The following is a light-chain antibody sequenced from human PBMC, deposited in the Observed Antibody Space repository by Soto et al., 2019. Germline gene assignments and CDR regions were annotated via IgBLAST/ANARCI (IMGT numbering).Light chain of an antibody. V-gene: IGKV3-11*01. J-gene: IGKJ5*01. CDR3: QQRYKWPPIT. CDR1: ESVITY. Sequence: EIVLTQSPAILSLSPGERATLSSRASESVITYLAWFQQKPGQAPRLLIYDASNRATGIPARFSGSGSGTDFTLTISSLEPEDFAVYYCQQRYKWPPITFDQGTRLDFK. CDR2: DAS.